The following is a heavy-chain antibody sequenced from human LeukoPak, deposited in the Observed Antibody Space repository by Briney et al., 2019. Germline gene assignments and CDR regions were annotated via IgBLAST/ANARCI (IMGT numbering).Heavy chain of an antibody. CDR2: IYHSGST. V-gene: IGHV4-59*01. Sequence: PSETLSLTCTVSGGSISSYYWSWIRQAPGKGLEWIGYIYHSGSTNYNPSLKSRVSISVDTSENQFSLKLSSVTAADTAVYYCVRTYPEINDRRSWYLPSYYFDYWGQGTLVTVSS. D-gene: IGHD6-13*01. CDR1: GGSISSYY. CDR3: VRTYPEINDRRSWYLPSYYFDY. J-gene: IGHJ4*02.